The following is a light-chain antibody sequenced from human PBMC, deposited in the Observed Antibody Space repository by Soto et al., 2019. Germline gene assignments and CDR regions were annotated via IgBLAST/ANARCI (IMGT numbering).Light chain of an antibody. CDR2: GAS. J-gene: IGKJ5*01. V-gene: IGKV3-20*01. Sequence: EIVLTQSPCTLSLSPGERATLSCRASQSVSSSYLAWYQQKPGQAPRLLIYGASSRATGIPDRFSGSGSGTDFTLTISGLEPEDAATYYCQKYNTAPYTFGQGTRLEIK. CDR3: QKYNTAPYT. CDR1: QSVSSSY.